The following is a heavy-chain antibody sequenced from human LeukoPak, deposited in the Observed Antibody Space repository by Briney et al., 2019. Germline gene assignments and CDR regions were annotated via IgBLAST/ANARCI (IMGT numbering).Heavy chain of an antibody. D-gene: IGHD4-23*01. V-gene: IGHV3-23*01. Sequence: PGGSLRLSCAASGFNFRNSAMSWVRQAPGKGLEWVSAISGSGSDTYYAESVRGRFTISRDNSKNTLSLQMNGLRAEDTAVYFCANDIREGGNYGWFDHWGQGSLVTVSS. CDR3: ANDIREGGNYGWFDH. CDR2: ISGSGSDT. J-gene: IGHJ5*02. CDR1: GFNFRNSA.